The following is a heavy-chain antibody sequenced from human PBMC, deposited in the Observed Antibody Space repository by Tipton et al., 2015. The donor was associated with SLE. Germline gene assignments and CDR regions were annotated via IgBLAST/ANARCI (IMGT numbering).Heavy chain of an antibody. CDR2: IYYSGCT. V-gene: IGHV4-31*03. D-gene: IGHD3-9*01. CDR1: GGSISSGGYY. Sequence: LRLSCTVSGGSISSGGYYWSWIRQHPGKGLEWIGYIYYSGCTYYNPSLKSRVTISVDTSKNQFSLKLSSVTAADTAVYYCARDRYFDYYYGMDVWGQGTTVTVSS. CDR3: ARDRYFDYYYGMDV. J-gene: IGHJ6*02.